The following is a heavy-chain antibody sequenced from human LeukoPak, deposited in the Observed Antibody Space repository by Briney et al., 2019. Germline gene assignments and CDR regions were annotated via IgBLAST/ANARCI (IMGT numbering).Heavy chain of an antibody. CDR2: IYYSGST. J-gene: IGHJ4*02. CDR3: ARTARRYTAMTDPDY. V-gene: IGHV4-59*12. D-gene: IGHD5-18*01. CDR1: GGSISSYY. Sequence: PSETLSLTCTVSGGSISSYYWSWIRQPPGKGLEWIGYIYYSGSTNYNPSLKSRVTISVDTSKNQFSLKLSSVTAADTAVYYCARTARRYTAMTDPDYWGQGTLVTVSS.